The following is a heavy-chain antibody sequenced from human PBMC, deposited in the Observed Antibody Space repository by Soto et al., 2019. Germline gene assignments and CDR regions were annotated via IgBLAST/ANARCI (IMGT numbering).Heavy chain of an antibody. V-gene: IGHV3-74*01. J-gene: IGHJ4*02. CDR3: ARGGLEPFDY. D-gene: IGHD1-1*01. CDR2: INDYGTTI. CDR1: EFTLGNYC. Sequence: GWSLRLSCAASEFTLGNYCMHWVRQAPGKGLVWVSRINDYGTTINYAESVEGRFIISRDDAKSEVYLQMNNLRAEDSAVYYCARGGLEPFDYWGQGALVTVSS.